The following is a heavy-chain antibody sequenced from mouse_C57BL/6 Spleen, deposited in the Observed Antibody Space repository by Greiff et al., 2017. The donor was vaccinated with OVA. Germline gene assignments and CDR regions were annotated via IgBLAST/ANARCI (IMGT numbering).Heavy chain of an antibody. D-gene: IGHD1-1*01. V-gene: IGHV1-82*01. J-gene: IGHJ2*01. CDR1: GYAFSSSW. CDR3: AKGDYYNYFDY. Sequence: VQLQQSGPELVKPGASVKISCKASGYAFSSSWMNWVKQRPGKGLEWIGRIYPGDGDTNYNGKFKGKATLTADKSSSTAYMQLSSLTSEDSAVYFGAKGDYYNYFDYWGQGTTLTVSS. CDR2: IYPGDGDT.